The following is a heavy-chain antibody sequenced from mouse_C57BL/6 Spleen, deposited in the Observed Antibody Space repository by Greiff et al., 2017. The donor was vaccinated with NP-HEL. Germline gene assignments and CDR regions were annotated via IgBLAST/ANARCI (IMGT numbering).Heavy chain of an antibody. CDR2: INPGDGDT. CDR1: GYAFSSYW. J-gene: IGHJ2*01. Sequence: QVQLQQSGAELVKPGASVKISCKASGYAFSSYWMNWVKQRPGKGLEWIGQINPGDGDTNYNGKFKGKATLTADKSSSTAYMQLSSLTSEDSAVYFCARSPPYYGSSYDYWGQGTTLTVSS. V-gene: IGHV1-80*01. CDR3: ARSPPYYGSSYDY. D-gene: IGHD1-1*01.